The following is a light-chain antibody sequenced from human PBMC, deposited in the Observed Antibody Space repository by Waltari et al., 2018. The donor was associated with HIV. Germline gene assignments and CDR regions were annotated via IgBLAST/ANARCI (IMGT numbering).Light chain of an antibody. V-gene: IGKV1-39*01. CDR1: HGIGNN. CDR3: QQSYSLPQT. J-gene: IGKJ1*01. CDR2: GAT. Sequence: DIQMTQSPSSLSASVGDRVTITCRASHGIGNNLNWYHHKPGKAPRLLIFGATSLQGGVPSRFSGSGSGTEFTLTVSSLQPEDFATHYCQQSYSLPQTFGQGTNVEIK.